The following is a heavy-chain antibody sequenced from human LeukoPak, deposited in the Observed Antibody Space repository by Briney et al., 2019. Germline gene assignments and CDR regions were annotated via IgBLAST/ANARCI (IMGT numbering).Heavy chain of an antibody. Sequence: PGGSLRLSCAASGFTFSSYGMHWVRQAPGKGLEWVAFIRYDGSNKYYADSVKGRFTISRDNSKNSLYLQMNSLRAEDTAVYYCASGLYLYGPFDAFDIWGQGTMVTVSS. J-gene: IGHJ3*02. V-gene: IGHV3-30*02. CDR3: ASGLYLYGPFDAFDI. D-gene: IGHD3-10*01. CDR2: IRYDGSNK. CDR1: GFTFSSYG.